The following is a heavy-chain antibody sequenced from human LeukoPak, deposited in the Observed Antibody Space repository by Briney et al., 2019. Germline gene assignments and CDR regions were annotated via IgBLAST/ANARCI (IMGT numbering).Heavy chain of an antibody. V-gene: IGHV3-11*06. D-gene: IGHD6-13*01. CDR1: GFTFSDYY. Sequence: GGSLRLSCAASGFTFSDYYMSWIRQAPGKGLEWVSYISSSSSYTNYADSVTGRFTISRDTAKNSLYLQMNSLRAEDTAVYYCARRGGASSWYGPVDYWGQGTLVTVSS. J-gene: IGHJ4*02. CDR3: ARRGGASSWYGPVDY. CDR2: ISSSSSYT.